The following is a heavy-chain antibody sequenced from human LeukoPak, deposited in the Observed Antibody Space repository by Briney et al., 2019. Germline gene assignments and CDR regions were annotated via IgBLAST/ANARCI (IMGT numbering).Heavy chain of an antibody. D-gene: IGHD6-6*01. CDR3: ARGDVAARLQH. CDR1: GGSISSYY. Sequence: SETLSLTCTVSGGSISSYYWSWIRQPAGKGLEWIGRIYTSGSTFYNPSLKSRVTISVDTSKNQFSLKLTSVTAADTAVYYCARGDVAARLQHWGQGTLVTVSS. CDR2: IYTSGST. J-gene: IGHJ1*01. V-gene: IGHV4-4*07.